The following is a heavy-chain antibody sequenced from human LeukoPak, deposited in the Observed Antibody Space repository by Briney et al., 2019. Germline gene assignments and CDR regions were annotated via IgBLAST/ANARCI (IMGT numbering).Heavy chain of an antibody. V-gene: IGHV4-4*07. D-gene: IGHD6-19*01. Sequence: PSETLSLTCTVSGGSISSYHWSWIRQPAGKGLEWIGRIYATGTTNYNPSLKTRATISIDTSKNQLSLTLTSVTAADTAVYYCARVGSGGAWFDFWGQGTLVSVSS. J-gene: IGHJ4*02. CDR3: ARVGSGGAWFDF. CDR1: GGSISSYH. CDR2: IYATGTT.